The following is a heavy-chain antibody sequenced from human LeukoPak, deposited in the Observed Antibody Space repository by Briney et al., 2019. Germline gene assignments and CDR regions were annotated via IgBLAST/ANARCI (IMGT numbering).Heavy chain of an antibody. CDR2: IYYSGST. D-gene: IGHD3-10*01. CDR1: GDSISSSRYY. CDR3: AGRYYYGSGLPAFDI. Sequence: SETLSLTCTVSGDSISSSRYYWSWIRQPPGKGLEWIGYIYYSGSTNYNPSLKSRVTISVDTSKNQFSLKLSSVTAADTAVYYCAGRYYYGSGLPAFDIWGQGTMVTVSS. V-gene: IGHV4-61*01. J-gene: IGHJ3*02.